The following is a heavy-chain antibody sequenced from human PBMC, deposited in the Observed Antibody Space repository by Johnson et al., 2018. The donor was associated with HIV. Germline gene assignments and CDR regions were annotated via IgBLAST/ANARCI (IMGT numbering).Heavy chain of an antibody. D-gene: IGHD6-13*01. CDR3: ARGWQQRAFDI. Sequence: QVQLVESGGGVVQPGRSVRLSCVVSGLNFSDYGMHWVRQAPGKGLEWVAVISFDGSNEYYADSVKGRFTISRDNSKNTLYLQMHSLRAEDTAVYYCARGWQQRAFDIWGQGTMVTVSS. V-gene: IGHV3-30*04. CDR2: ISFDGSNE. J-gene: IGHJ3*02. CDR1: GLNFSDYG.